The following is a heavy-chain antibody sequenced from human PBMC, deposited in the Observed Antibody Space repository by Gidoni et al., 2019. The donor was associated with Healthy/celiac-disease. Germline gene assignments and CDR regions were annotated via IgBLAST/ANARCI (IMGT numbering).Heavy chain of an antibody. D-gene: IGHD6-13*01. CDR1: GFTFSSYG. J-gene: IGHJ6*02. CDR2: ISYDGSNK. V-gene: IGHV3-30*18. CDR3: AKEKQLDGYYYGMDV. Sequence: QVQLVESGGGVVQPGRSLRLSCAASGFTFSSYGMHWVRQAPGKGLEWVAVISYDGSNKYYADSVKGRFTISRDNSKNTLYLQMNSLRAEDTAVYYCAKEKQLDGYYYGMDVWGQGTTVTVSS.